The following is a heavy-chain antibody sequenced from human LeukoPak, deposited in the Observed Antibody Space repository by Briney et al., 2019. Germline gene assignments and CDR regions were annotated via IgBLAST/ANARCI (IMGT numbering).Heavy chain of an antibody. J-gene: IGHJ1*01. D-gene: IGHD3-22*01. CDR3: ASARESCIGSTCYEYFHH. Sequence: PGGSLRLSCAASGFTFSSYAMSWVRQAPGRGLEWVSVFYSPGSTYYADSVHGRFTISRDTSLNTLFLQMNSLRVEDTAVYYCASARESCIGSTCYEYFHHWGQGTPLRVSS. CDR2: FYSPGST. CDR1: GFTFSSYA. V-gene: IGHV3-23*03.